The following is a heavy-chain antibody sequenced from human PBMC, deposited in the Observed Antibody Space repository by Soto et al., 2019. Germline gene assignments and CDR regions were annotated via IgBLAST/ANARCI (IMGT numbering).Heavy chain of an antibody. CDR2: INAGNGNT. CDR3: ARDRGIVVVNFAAFDI. CDR1: GYTFTSYA. V-gene: IGHV1-3*01. D-gene: IGHD3-22*01. J-gene: IGHJ3*02. Sequence: ASVKVSCKASGYTFTSYAMHWVRQAPGQRLEWMGWINAGNGNTKYSQKFQGRVTITRDTSASTAYMELSSLRSEDTAVYYCARDRGIVVVNFAAFDIWGQGTMVTVSS.